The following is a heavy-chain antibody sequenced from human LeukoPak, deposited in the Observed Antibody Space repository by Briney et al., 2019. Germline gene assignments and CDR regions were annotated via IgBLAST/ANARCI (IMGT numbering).Heavy chain of an antibody. CDR2: ISWDGGST. CDR1: GFTFDDYA. Sequence: PGGSLRLSCAASGFTFDDYAMHWVRQAPGKGLEWVSLISWDGGSTYYADSVKGRFTISRDNSKNSLYLQMNSLRAEDTALYYCAKAGGIGSSGWSNWFDPWGQGTLVTVSS. D-gene: IGHD6-19*01. V-gene: IGHV3-43D*03. CDR3: AKAGGIGSSGWSNWFDP. J-gene: IGHJ5*02.